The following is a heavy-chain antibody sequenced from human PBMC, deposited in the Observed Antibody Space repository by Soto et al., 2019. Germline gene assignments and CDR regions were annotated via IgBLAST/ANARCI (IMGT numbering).Heavy chain of an antibody. CDR3: TIVRVADSALDH. CDR2: MSYDGSDT. D-gene: IGHD3-10*02. J-gene: IGHJ4*02. Sequence: QVQLVESGGGGVQPGRSLRLSCVGSGLIFSNNGMHWVRQTPGKGLEWVAFMSYDGSDTFYADSVKGRFTISRDNSKNTLVLHMSNLRAEDTAMYSCTIVRVADSALDHWGQGTLVTVSS. CDR1: GLIFSNNG. V-gene: IGHV3-30*03.